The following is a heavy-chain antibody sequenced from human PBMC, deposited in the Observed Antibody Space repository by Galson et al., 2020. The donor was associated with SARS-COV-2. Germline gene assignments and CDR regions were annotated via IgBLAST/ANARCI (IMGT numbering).Heavy chain of an antibody. CDR3: ARELDGMDV. CDR1: GFTFSDYY. J-gene: IGHJ6*02. V-gene: IGHV3-11*06. Sequence: KIGESLKISCAASGFTFSDYYMSWIRQAPGKGLEWVSYISNSNSHTDYADSVKGRFTISRDDAKNSLYLQMNGLRAEDTAVYYCARELDGMDVWGQGTTVTVSS. CDR2: ISNSNSHT.